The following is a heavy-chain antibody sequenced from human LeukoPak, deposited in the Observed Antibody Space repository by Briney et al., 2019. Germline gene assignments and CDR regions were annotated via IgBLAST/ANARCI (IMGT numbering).Heavy chain of an antibody. J-gene: IGHJ6*03. CDR2: ISWNSGSI. CDR1: GFTSDDYA. V-gene: IGHV3-9*02. Sequence: GGSLRLSCAASGFTSDDYAMHWVRQAPGKGLEWVSGISWNSGSIGYADSVKGRFTISRDNAKNSLYLQMNSLRAEDTAVYYCARVYYYYYYYMDVWGKGTTVTISS. CDR3: ARVYYYYYYYMDV.